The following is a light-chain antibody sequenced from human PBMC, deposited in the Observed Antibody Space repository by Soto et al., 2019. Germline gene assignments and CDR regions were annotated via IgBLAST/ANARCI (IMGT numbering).Light chain of an antibody. V-gene: IGLV2-14*02. CDR2: EVS. J-gene: IGLJ1*01. CDR1: SSDVGSYNL. CDR3: SSYTSSRTVGV. Sequence: QSALTQPASVSGSPGQSITISCTGTSSDVGSYNLVSWYQQHPGKAPKLMIYEVSDRPSGVSNRFSGSKSGNTASLTISGLQAEDEADYYCSSYTSSRTVGVFGTGTKVTVL.